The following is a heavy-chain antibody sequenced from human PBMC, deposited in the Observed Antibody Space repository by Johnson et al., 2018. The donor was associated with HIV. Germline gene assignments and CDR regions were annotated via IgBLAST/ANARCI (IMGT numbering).Heavy chain of an antibody. CDR2: ISYGGNKQ. CDR3: ATKGITVTTARAFDI. D-gene: IGHD4-11*01. CDR1: GFTFSSYA. J-gene: IGHJ3*02. V-gene: IGHV3-30-3*01. Sequence: VLLVESGGGVVQPGRSLRLSCAASGFTFSSYAMHWVRQPPGKGLEWVAVISYGGNKQYYADSVKGRFTISRDNSKNTLYLQMNSLRAEDTAVYYCATKGITVTTARAFDIWGRGTMVTVSS.